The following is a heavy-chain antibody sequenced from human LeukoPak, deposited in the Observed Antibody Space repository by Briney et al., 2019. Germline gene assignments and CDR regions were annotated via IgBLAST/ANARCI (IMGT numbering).Heavy chain of an antibody. CDR1: GGTFSSYA. J-gene: IGHJ4*02. CDR3: ARDGEVVAATAYYFDY. D-gene: IGHD2-15*01. Sequence: ASVKVSCMSSGGTFSSYAISLVRQAPGQGLEWMGRIIPILGIANSAQKFQGRVTITADKSTSTAYMELSSLRSEDTAVYYCARDGEVVAATAYYFDYWGQGTLVTVSS. CDR2: IIPILGIA. V-gene: IGHV1-69*04.